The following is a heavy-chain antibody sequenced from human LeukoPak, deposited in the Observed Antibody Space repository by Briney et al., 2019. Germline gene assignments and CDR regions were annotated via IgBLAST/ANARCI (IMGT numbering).Heavy chain of an antibody. J-gene: IGHJ4*02. Sequence: GGSLRLSCAASGFTFSSYSMNRVRQASGKGLEWVSSISSSSSYIYYADSVKGRFTISRDNAKNSLYLQMNSLRAEDTAVYYCARDRVGYYDSRTDYWGQGTLVTVSS. D-gene: IGHD3-22*01. CDR1: GFTFSSYS. V-gene: IGHV3-21*01. CDR3: ARDRVGYYDSRTDY. CDR2: ISSSSSYI.